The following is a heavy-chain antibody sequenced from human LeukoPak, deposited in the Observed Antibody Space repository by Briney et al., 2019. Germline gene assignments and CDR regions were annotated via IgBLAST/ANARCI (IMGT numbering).Heavy chain of an antibody. D-gene: IGHD2-2*01. CDR2: IIPIFGTA. J-gene: IGHJ6*04. CDR3: VRDIVVVPAADLYYYYGMDV. CDR1: GGTFSSYA. V-gene: IGHV1-69*13. Sequence: ASVKVSCKASGGTFSSYAMSWVRQAPGQGLEWMGGIIPIFGTANYVQKFQGRVTITADESTSTAYMELSSLRSEDTAVYYCVRDIVVVPAADLYYYYGMDVWGKGTTVTVSS.